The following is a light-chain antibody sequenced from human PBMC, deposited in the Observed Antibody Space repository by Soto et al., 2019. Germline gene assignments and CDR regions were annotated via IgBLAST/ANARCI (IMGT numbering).Light chain of an antibody. Sequence: QSFLTQPASVSGSPGQSITISCGGTSSDVGAYIYVSWYQQFPGKAPKLILYEVNNRPSGVSNRFSGSKSDTTASLTISGLQPEDEADYYCSAYSDIDTKVFGTGTKVTVL. J-gene: IGLJ1*01. CDR1: SSDVGAYIY. CDR2: EVN. CDR3: SAYSDIDTKV. V-gene: IGLV2-14*03.